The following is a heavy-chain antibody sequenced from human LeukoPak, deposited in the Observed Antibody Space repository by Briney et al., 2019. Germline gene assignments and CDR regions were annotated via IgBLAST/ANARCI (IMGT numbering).Heavy chain of an antibody. CDR3: ARVTGSIDY. D-gene: IGHD1-26*01. CDR1: GYTFTNYD. J-gene: IGHJ4*02. CDR2: MNTNSGNT. V-gene: IGHV1-8*01. Sequence: ASVKLSCKASGYTFTNYDINWVRQATGQGLEWMGWMNTNSGNTGYAQKFQGRVTMTRDTSISTAYMELSSLRSDDTAVYYCARVTGSIDYWGQGTLVTVSS.